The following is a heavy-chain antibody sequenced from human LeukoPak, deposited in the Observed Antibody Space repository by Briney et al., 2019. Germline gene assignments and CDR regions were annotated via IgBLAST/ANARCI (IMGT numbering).Heavy chain of an antibody. J-gene: IGHJ4*02. Sequence: GGCLRLSCAASGFTFSDYSMHWVRQAPGKGLNWVAFIRYDGNNKYYADSVKGRFTISRDNSKNMLYLEMNSLSTEDTAVYYCAKVRYCSGVNCYPDDNWGQGTLVTVSS. D-gene: IGHD2-15*01. CDR2: IRYDGNNK. CDR3: AKVRYCSGVNCYPDDN. CDR1: GFTFSDYS. V-gene: IGHV3-30*02.